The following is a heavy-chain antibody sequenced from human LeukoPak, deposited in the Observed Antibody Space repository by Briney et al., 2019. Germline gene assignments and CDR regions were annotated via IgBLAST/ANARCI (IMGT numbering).Heavy chain of an antibody. CDR1: GGSFSGYY. J-gene: IGHJ6*02. V-gene: IGHV4-34*01. CDR2: INHSGST. CDR3: ARGLLRRPYYYYGMDV. Sequence: SETLSLTCAVYGGSFSGYYWSWIRQPPGKGLEWIGEINHSGSTNYNPSLKSRVTISVDTSKNQFSLKLSSVTAADTAVYYCARGLLRRPYYYYGMDVWGQGTTVTVSS. D-gene: IGHD4-17*01.